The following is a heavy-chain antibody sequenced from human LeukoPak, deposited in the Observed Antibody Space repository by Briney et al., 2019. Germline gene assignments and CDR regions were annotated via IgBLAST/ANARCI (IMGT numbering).Heavy chain of an antibody. CDR1: GFTFSSYS. CDR2: ISSSSNYI. CDR3: ARVLESEMATIGATDY. V-gene: IGHV3-21*01. J-gene: IGHJ4*02. D-gene: IGHD5-24*01. Sequence: PGGSLRLSCAASGFTFSSYSMNWVRQAPGKGLEWVSSISSSSNYIYYADSVKGRFTISRGNAKNSLYLQMNSLRAEDTAVYYCARVLESEMATIGATDYWGQGTLVTVSS.